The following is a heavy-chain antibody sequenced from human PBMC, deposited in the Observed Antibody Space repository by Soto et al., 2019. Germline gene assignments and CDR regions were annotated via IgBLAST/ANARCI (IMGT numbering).Heavy chain of an antibody. D-gene: IGHD3-10*01. Sequence: SETLSLTCTVSGGSISSGGYYWSWIRQHPGKGLEWIGYIYYSGSTYYNPSLKSRVTISVDTSKNHFSLKLSSVTAADTAVYYCARDLNYYGSGRYLTWFDPWGQGTLVTVSS. J-gene: IGHJ5*02. CDR1: GGSISSGGYY. CDR3: ARDLNYYGSGRYLTWFDP. CDR2: IYYSGST. V-gene: IGHV4-31*03.